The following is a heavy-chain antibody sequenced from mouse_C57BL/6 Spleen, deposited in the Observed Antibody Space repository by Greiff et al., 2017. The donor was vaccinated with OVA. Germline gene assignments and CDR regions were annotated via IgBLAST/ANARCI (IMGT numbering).Heavy chain of an antibody. J-gene: IGHJ4*01. CDR3: ARYICEYLYYAMDY. Sequence: QVQLQQPGAELVKPGASVKMSCKASGYTFTSYWITWVKQRPGQGLEWIGDIYPGSGSTNYTEKFKCKATLSVDTSYSTAYMQLSSLTSEDSAVYYCARYICEYLYYAMDYWGQGTSVTVSS. D-gene: IGHD5-1*01. CDR1: GYTFTSYW. V-gene: IGHV1-55*01. CDR2: IYPGSGST.